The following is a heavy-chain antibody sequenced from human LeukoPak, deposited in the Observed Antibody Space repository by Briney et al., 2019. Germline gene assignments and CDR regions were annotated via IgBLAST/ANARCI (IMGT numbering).Heavy chain of an antibody. V-gene: IGHV4-59*01. CDR2: IYYSGST. Sequence: SETLSLTCTASGGSISSYYWIWIRQPPGKGLEGIGYIYYSGSTNYNPSLKSRVTISVDTSKNQFSLKLSSVTAADTAVYYCARASKKGIQLWFDYWGQGTLVTVSS. CDR1: GGSISSYY. D-gene: IGHD5-18*01. J-gene: IGHJ4*02. CDR3: ARASKKGIQLWFDY.